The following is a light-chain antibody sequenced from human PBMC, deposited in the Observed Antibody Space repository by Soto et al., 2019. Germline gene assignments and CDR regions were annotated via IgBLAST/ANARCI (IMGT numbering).Light chain of an antibody. J-gene: IGLJ1*01. CDR3: GSWDSSLSAYV. CDR1: SSNIGGNS. Sequence: VLPQRPSVSAAQVQKSTFSCSESSSNIGGNSVSWYQQLPGTAPKLLIYDDNKRPSGIPDRFSGSKSGTSATLGITGFQTGDEADYYCGSWDSSLSAYVFGTGTKVTVL. V-gene: IGLV1-51*01. CDR2: DDN.